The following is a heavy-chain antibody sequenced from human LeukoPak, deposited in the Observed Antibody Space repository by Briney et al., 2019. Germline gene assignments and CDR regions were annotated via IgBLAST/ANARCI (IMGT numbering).Heavy chain of an antibody. V-gene: IGHV3-73*01. CDR3: ARDPGYDSVYYYYGMDV. CDR1: GFTFSGSA. D-gene: IGHD5-12*01. J-gene: IGHJ6*02. Sequence: PGGSLKLSCAASGFTFSGSAMHWVRQASGKGLEWVGRIRSKANSYATAYAASVKGRFTISRDDSKNTAYLQMNSLKTEDTAVYYCARDPGYDSVYYYYGMDVWGQGTTVTVSS. CDR2: IRSKANSYAT.